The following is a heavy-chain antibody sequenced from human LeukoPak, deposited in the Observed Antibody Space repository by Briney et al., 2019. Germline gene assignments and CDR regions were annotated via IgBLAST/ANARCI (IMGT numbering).Heavy chain of an antibody. Sequence: ASQTLSLTCTVSGGSISTGSDYWSWIRQAAGKGLEWIGRIYTSGSTDYNPSLKSRVTISVDTSKNQFSLKLSSVTAADTAVYYCARGPPYYYDSSGYLSAYFDYWGQGTLVAVSS. CDR3: ARGPPYYYDSSGYLSAYFDY. J-gene: IGHJ4*02. V-gene: IGHV4-61*02. CDR2: IYTSGST. CDR1: GGSISTGSDY. D-gene: IGHD3-22*01.